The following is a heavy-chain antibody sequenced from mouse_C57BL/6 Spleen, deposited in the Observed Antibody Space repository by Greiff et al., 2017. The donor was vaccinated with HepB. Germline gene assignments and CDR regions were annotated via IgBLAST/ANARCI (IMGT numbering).Heavy chain of an antibody. Sequence: QVQLQQPGAELVKPGASVKLSCKASGYTFTSYWMHWVKQRPGQGLEWIGMIHPNSGSTNYNEKFKRKATLTVDKSSSTAYMQLSSLTSEDSAVYYCARSDDGPLDYWGQGTTLTVSS. D-gene: IGHD2-3*01. J-gene: IGHJ2*01. CDR2: IHPNSGST. CDR3: ARSDDGPLDY. CDR1: GYTFTSYW. V-gene: IGHV1-64*01.